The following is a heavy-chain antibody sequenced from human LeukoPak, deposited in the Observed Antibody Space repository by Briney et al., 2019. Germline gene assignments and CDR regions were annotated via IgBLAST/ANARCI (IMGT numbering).Heavy chain of an antibody. CDR2: IYYSGST. Sequence: KTSETLSLTCTVSGGSISSSSYYWGWIRQPPGKGLEWIGSIYYSGSTYYNPSLKSRVTISVDTSKNQFSLKLSSVTAADTAVYYCASVNYSNGGFDYWGQGTLATVSS. CDR1: GGSISSSSYY. V-gene: IGHV4-39*01. CDR3: ASVNYSNGGFDY. J-gene: IGHJ4*02. D-gene: IGHD4-11*01.